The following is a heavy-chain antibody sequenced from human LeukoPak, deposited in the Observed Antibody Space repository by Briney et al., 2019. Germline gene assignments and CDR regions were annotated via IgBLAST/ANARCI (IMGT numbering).Heavy chain of an antibody. Sequence: PGGSLRLSCAASGFTFSSYAMSWVRQAPGKGLEWVSAISGSGGSTYYADSVKGRFTITRDNSKNTLYLQMNSLRAEDTAVYYCAEDRDDSSGYYPDFDYWGQGTLVTVSS. CDR1: GFTFSSYA. CDR3: AEDRDDSSGYYPDFDY. V-gene: IGHV3-23*01. D-gene: IGHD3-22*01. J-gene: IGHJ4*02. CDR2: ISGSGGST.